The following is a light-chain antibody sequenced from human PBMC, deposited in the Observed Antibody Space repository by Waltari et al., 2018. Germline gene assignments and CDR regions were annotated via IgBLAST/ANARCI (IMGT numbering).Light chain of an antibody. CDR2: DAS. Sequence: DIHLTQSPSFLSASVGDRVTITCRASQGIRSWLAWYQQKPGEAPKLLIYDASTLQSGVPSRFSCSGSGAEFTLTINSLQPEDFASYYCQQLNGYPRTFGLGTKVQIK. J-gene: IGKJ1*01. CDR1: QGIRSW. V-gene: IGKV1-9*01. CDR3: QQLNGYPRT.